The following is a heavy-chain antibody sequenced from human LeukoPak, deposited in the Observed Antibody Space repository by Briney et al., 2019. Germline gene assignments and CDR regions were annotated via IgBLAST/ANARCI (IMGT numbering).Heavy chain of an antibody. CDR1: GFTFSSYS. CDR3: TRSTSWYDYFDY. V-gene: IGHV3-48*04. Sequence: PGGSLRLSCAASGFTFSSYSMNWIRQAPGKGLEWVSYISSSSSTIYYADSVKGRFTISRDNAKNSLYLQMNSLRAEDVALYYCTRSTSWYDYFDYWGQGALVTVSS. D-gene: IGHD5-12*01. J-gene: IGHJ4*02. CDR2: ISSSSSTI.